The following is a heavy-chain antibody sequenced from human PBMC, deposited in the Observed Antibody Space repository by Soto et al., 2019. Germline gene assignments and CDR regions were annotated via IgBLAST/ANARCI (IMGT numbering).Heavy chain of an antibody. Sequence: QVQLVESGGGLVEPGGSLRLSCAISGFSFSDYFMSWIRQAPGKGLEWISEISSSGGATYYSDSLKGRFTISRDNAKDILYLEMNSLRPDDTDVYYCARTRFHYGVYWGQGAPVTVS. D-gene: IGHD2-8*01. J-gene: IGHJ4*02. CDR3: ARTRFHYGVY. V-gene: IGHV3-11*01. CDR2: ISSSGGAT. CDR1: GFSFSDYF.